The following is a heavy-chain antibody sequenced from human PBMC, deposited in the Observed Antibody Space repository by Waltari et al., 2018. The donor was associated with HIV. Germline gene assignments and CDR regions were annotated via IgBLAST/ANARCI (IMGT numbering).Heavy chain of an antibody. CDR1: GITFDDYA. D-gene: IGHD3-3*01. J-gene: IGHJ6*02. V-gene: IGHV3-9*01. CDR3: VKDGASTIFGVLNGMDV. Sequence: EVQLVESGGGPVQPGRSLRLSCTASGITFDDYAMHWVRQPPGKGLEWVSGISWNSGDIAYADSVKGRFTISRDNTKNSLFLQMNSVRVEDTALYYCVKDGASTIFGVLNGMDVWGQGTTVTVSS. CDR2: ISWNSGDI.